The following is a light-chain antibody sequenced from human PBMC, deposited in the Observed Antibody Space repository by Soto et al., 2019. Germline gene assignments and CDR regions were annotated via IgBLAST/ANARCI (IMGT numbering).Light chain of an antibody. Sequence: QSVLTQPGSVSGSPGQSITISCTGTSSDIGDYNFVSWYQQYPGKAPKLMIYEVSNRPSGVSNRFSASKSGNTASLTISGLQAEDEAAYYCSSYTGTNTLYVFGTGTKVTVL. V-gene: IGLV2-14*01. CDR2: EVS. J-gene: IGLJ1*01. CDR3: SSYTGTNTLYV. CDR1: SSDIGDYNF.